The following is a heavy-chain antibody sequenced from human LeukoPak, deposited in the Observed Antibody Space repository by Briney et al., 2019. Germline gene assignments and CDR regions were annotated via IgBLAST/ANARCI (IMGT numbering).Heavy chain of an antibody. D-gene: IGHD3-10*01. Sequence: GGSLRLSCAASGFTFSSYSMDWVRQAPGKGLEWVSSISSSSSYIYYADSVKGRFTISRDNAKNSLYLQMSSLRAGDTAVYYCARDKYGSFDYWGQGTLVTVSS. J-gene: IGHJ4*02. CDR1: GFTFSSYS. V-gene: IGHV3-21*01. CDR2: ISSSSSYI. CDR3: ARDKYGSFDY.